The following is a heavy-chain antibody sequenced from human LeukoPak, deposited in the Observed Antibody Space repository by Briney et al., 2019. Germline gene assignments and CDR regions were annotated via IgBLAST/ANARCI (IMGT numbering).Heavy chain of an antibody. Sequence: GASVKVSCKASGGTFSSYAISWVRQAPGQGLEWMGGIIPIFGTANYAQKFQGRVTITADESTSTAYMELCSLRSEDTAAYYCAREIYGSGSYFDYWGQGTLVTVSS. CDR1: GGTFSSYA. D-gene: IGHD3-10*01. J-gene: IGHJ4*02. CDR3: AREIYGSGSYFDY. V-gene: IGHV1-69*13. CDR2: IIPIFGTA.